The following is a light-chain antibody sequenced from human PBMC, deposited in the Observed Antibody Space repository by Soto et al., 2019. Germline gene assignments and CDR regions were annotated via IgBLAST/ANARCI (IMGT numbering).Light chain of an antibody. J-gene: IGLJ3*02. CDR1: SSDVGRYNY. Sequence: QSALTQPASVSGSPGQSITISCTGTSSDVGRYNYVSWYQQHHPGKAPKLIIYEVSDRPSGVSYRFSGSKSGNTASLTISGLQAEDEADYYCSSYTTPGARLFGGGTKVTVL. CDR3: SSYTTPGARL. CDR2: EVS. V-gene: IGLV2-14*01.